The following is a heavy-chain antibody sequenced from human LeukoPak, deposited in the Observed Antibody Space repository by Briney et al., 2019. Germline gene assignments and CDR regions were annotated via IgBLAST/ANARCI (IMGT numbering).Heavy chain of an antibody. CDR1: GFTFSSYA. D-gene: IGHD6-19*01. V-gene: IGHV3-23*01. J-gene: IGHJ4*02. CDR3: AKDGISGWYGNHFDF. Sequence: GGSLRLSCAASGFTFSSYAMNWVRHAPGKGLEWVSSIRGSGDSTYYADSVKGRFIISRDNSKNTLYLQISSLRVEDTAIYYCAKDGISGWYGNHFDFWGQGTLVTGSS. CDR2: IRGSGDST.